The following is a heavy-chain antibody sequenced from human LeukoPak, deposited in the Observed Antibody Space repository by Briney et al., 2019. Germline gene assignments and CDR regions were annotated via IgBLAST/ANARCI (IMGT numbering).Heavy chain of an antibody. J-gene: IGHJ4*02. V-gene: IGHV3-21*04. CDR2: ISSSSSYI. D-gene: IGHD5/OR15-5a*01. Sequence: PGGSLRLSCAASGFTFSSYSMNWVRQAPGKGLEWVSSISSSSSYIYYADSVKGRFTISRDNAKNSLYLQMNSLRAEDTAVYYCAKVRVSIRGSFDYWGQGTLVTVSS. CDR1: GFTFSSYS. CDR3: AKVRVSIRGSFDY.